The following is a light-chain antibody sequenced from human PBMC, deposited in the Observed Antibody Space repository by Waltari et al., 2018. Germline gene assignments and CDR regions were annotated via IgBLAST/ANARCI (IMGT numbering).Light chain of an antibody. CDR2: WAS. CDR3: QQYFSSPYT. Sequence: DIVMTQSPDSLAVSLGERATLNRKSSQTLLYTSNNKNYLTWYQQNSGQPPKVLIFWASTRESGVAERFNGSGSGTDFTLTINSLQPEDVAVYFCQQYFSSPYTFGQGTKLEIK. CDR1: QTLLYTSNNKNY. V-gene: IGKV4-1*01. J-gene: IGKJ2*01.